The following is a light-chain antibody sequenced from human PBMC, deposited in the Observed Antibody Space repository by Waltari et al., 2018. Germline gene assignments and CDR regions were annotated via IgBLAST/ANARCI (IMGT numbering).Light chain of an antibody. V-gene: IGKV1-39*01. J-gene: IGKJ1*01. Sequence: DIQMTQSPSSLSASVGDRVTITCRASQSISIYLNWYQQKPGKAPKLLIYATSSLQSGVPSRFSGSGSGTEFTLTISSLQPEDFATYYCQQSYSTHWTFGQGTKVEIK. CDR2: ATS. CDR1: QSISIY. CDR3: QQSYSTHWT.